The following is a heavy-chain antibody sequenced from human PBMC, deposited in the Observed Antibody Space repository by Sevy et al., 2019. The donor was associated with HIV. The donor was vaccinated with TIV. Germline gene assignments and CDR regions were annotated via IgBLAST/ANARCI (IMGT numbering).Heavy chain of an antibody. CDR3: ARVGSTMIVVVPIDY. CDR2: ISYDGSNK. V-gene: IGHV3-30-3*01. J-gene: IGHJ4*02. CDR1: GFTFSSYA. D-gene: IGHD3-22*01. Sequence: GGSLRLSCAASGFTFSSYAMHWVRQAPGKGLEWVAVISYDGSNKYYADSVKGRFTISRDNSKNTLYLQMNSLRAEDTAMYYCARVGSTMIVVVPIDYWGQGTLVTVSS.